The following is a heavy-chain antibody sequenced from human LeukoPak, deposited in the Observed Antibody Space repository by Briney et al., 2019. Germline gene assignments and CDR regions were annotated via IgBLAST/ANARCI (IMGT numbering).Heavy chain of an antibody. CDR2: IKQVQSEK. CDR3: AREEYYDFWSGYLNALNWFDP. V-gene: IGHV3-7*01. Sequence: GVSLPLSCAASGFTFSSYWMIWLRQAPGKGLEWVANIKQVQSEKYYVASVKGQFTISRDNAKNSLYLQMNSLRAEDTAVYYCAREEYYDFWSGYLNALNWFDPWGQGTLVTVSS. CDR1: GFTFSSYW. D-gene: IGHD3-3*01. J-gene: IGHJ5*02.